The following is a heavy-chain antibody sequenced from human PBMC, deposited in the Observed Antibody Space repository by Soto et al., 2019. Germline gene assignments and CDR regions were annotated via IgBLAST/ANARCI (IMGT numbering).Heavy chain of an antibody. CDR3: ARGRPYGMDV. CDR2: IDSDGSST. Sequence: GSLRLSCAASGFTFGSYWMNWVRQAPGKGLVWVSRIDSDGSSTTYADSVKGRFTTSRDNAKNTLYLQMSSLRVEDTAVYYCARGRPYGMDVWGQGTTVTVSS. J-gene: IGHJ6*02. CDR1: GFTFGSYW. V-gene: IGHV3-74*01.